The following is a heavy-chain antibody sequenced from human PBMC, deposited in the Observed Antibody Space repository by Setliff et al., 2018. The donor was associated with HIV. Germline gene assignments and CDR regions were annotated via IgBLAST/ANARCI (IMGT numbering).Heavy chain of an antibody. V-gene: IGHV3-23*01. J-gene: IGHJ4*02. CDR3: AKDIGTTHLYYFDS. CDR2: ISGRGGSQ. Sequence: GGSLRLSCAASAFTSGSYAMSWVRQAPGKGLEWVAAISGRGGSQYYADSVRGRFTVSRDNSKNTLYLQMSSLRAEDTAVYYCAKDIGTTHLYYFDSWGQGTLVTVSS. CDR1: AFTSGSYA. D-gene: IGHD1-26*01.